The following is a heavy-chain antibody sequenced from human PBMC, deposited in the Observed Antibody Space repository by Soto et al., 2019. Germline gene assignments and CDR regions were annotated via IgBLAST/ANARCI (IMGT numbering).Heavy chain of an antibody. CDR2: IYWDDDK. CDR3: PPTPADYSSASVWKRTYFDY. J-gene: IGHJ4*02. Sequence: QITLKESGTTLVKPTQTLTLTCTFSGFSRSTNEVGVGWIRQTPGKALEWLALIYWDDDKRYSPSLRSRLSITKDTSKNQVVLSMTNMNPVDTATYYCPPTPADYSSASVWKRTYFDYWGQGTLVTVSS. V-gene: IGHV2-5*02. CDR1: GFSRSTNEVG. D-gene: IGHD6-6*01.